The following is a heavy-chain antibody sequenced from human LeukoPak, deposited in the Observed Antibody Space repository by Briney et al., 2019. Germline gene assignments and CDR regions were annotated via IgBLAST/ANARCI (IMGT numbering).Heavy chain of an antibody. CDR3: ARDLDSYGYSGWFDP. CDR2: IIPIFGTA. Sequence: SVKVSCKASGGTFSSYAISWVRQAPGQGLEWLGGIIPIFGTANYAQKFQGRVTITADESTSTAYMELSSLRSEDTAVYYCARDLDSYGYSGWFDPWGQGTLVTVSS. D-gene: IGHD5-18*01. J-gene: IGHJ5*02. CDR1: GGTFSSYA. V-gene: IGHV1-69*13.